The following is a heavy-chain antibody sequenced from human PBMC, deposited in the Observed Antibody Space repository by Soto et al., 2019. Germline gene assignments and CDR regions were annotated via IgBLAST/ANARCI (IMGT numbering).Heavy chain of an antibody. CDR3: ARGGQDFWSGPFDY. D-gene: IGHD3-3*01. CDR1: GSSISNYF. Sequence: TSETLSLTCTVSGSSISNYFCNWIRQPAGKGLEWIGRIDNSGSTNYNPSLKSRITMSADTSRNQFSLKLNSVTAADTAVYYCARGGQDFWSGPFDYWGQGALVTVSS. V-gene: IGHV4-4*07. CDR2: IDNSGST. J-gene: IGHJ4*02.